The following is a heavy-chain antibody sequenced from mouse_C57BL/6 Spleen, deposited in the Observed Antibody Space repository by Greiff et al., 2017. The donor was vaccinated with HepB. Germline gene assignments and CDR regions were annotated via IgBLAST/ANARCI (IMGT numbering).Heavy chain of an antibody. CDR3: ARRHYGNVFDY. D-gene: IGHD1-1*01. J-gene: IGHJ2*01. Sequence: QVQLQQPGAELVKPGASVKLSCKASGYTFTSYWMHWVKQRPGQGLEWIGMIHPNSGSTNYNEKFKSKATLTVDKSSGTACMQLSSLTSEDSAVYYCARRHYGNVFDYWGQGTTLTVSS. CDR2: IHPNSGST. V-gene: IGHV1-64*01. CDR1: GYTFTSYW.